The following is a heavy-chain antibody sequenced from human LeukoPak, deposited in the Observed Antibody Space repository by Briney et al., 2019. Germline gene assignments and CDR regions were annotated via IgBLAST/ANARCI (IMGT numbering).Heavy chain of an antibody. D-gene: IGHD3-9*01. CDR2: IYTSGST. V-gene: IGHV4-61*02. Sequence: SETLSLTCTVSGGSISSGSYYWSWIRQPAGKGLEWIGRIYTSGSTNYNPSLKSRVTISVDTSKNQFSLKLSSVTAADTAVYYCAASNYDILTGYYLYWGQGTLVTVSS. CDR3: AASNYDILTGYYLY. J-gene: IGHJ4*02. CDR1: GGSISSGSYY.